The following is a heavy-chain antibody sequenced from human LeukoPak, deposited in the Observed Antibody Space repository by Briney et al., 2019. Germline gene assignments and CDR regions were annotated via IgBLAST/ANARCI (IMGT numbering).Heavy chain of an antibody. D-gene: IGHD3-22*01. CDR2: IYYSGST. V-gene: IGHV4-59*01. Sequence: SETLSLTCTVSGASISTYYWSWIRLPAGKGLEWIGYIYYSGSTSYNPSLKSRVTISVDTSNNQFSLKLSSVTAADTAVYYCARDTSGYRRGSFDYWGQGTLVTVSS. J-gene: IGHJ4*02. CDR1: GASISTYY. CDR3: ARDTSGYRRGSFDY.